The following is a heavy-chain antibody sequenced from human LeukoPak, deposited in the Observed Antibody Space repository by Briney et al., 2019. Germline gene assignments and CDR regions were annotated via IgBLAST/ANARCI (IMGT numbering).Heavy chain of an antibody. CDR3: ARASWDGYTNWFDP. Sequence: SETLSLTCAVYGGSFSGYYWSWIRQPPGKGLEWIGYIYYSGSTNYNPSLKSRVTISVDTSKNQFPLKLSSVTAADTAVYYCARASWDGYTNWFDPWGQGTLVTVSS. D-gene: IGHD5-12*01. CDR1: GGSFSGYY. V-gene: IGHV4-59*01. CDR2: IYYSGST. J-gene: IGHJ5*02.